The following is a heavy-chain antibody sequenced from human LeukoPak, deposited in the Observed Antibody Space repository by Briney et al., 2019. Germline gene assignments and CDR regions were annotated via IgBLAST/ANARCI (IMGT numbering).Heavy chain of an antibody. D-gene: IGHD2-2*01. CDR2: ISSGSGTI. V-gene: IGHV3-48*01. CDR3: ATGPNTSPFDF. CDR1: GFTFSTSS. J-gene: IGHJ4*02. Sequence: PGGSLRLSCAASGFTFSTSSMNWVRQAPGKGLEWISYISSGSGTIYYADSVKGRFTISKGTAKNSLSLQMNSLRVDDTAVYYCATGPNTSPFDFWGQGTLVTVSS.